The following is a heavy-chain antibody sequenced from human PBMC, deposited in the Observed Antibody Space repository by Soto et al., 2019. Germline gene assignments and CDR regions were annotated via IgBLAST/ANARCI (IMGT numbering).Heavy chain of an antibody. J-gene: IGHJ6*02. CDR3: TRDDVSGSYPYYSYAMDV. Sequence: GGSLRLSCAASGFTFSSYSMNWVRQAPGKGLEWVSYIVSSSRTIYYADSVKGRFTISRDNAKTSLYLQMDSLRDEDTAVYYCTRDDVSGSYPYYSYAMDVWGQGTTVTVSS. CDR1: GFTFSSYS. V-gene: IGHV3-48*02. D-gene: IGHD1-26*01. CDR2: IVSSSRTI.